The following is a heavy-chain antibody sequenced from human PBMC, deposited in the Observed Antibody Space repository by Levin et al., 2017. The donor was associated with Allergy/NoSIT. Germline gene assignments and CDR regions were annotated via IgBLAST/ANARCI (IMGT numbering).Heavy chain of an antibody. J-gene: IGHJ4*02. V-gene: IGHV3-21*01. CDR1: GLTFSDYP. Sequence: GGSLRLSCVGSGLTFSDYPMDWVRQAPGKGLEWVSSISSLGSHTYYAESVKGRFIISRDNAKKSLYLQMNSLRAEDTAIYYCVRNRDTGYNEFDYWGQGTLLTVSS. CDR3: VRNRDTGYNEFDY. CDR2: ISSLGSHT. D-gene: IGHD5-24*01.